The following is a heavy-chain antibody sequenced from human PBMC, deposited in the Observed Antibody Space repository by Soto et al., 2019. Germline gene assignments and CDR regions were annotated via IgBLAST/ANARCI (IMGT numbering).Heavy chain of an antibody. V-gene: IGHV3-15*07. CDR2: IISKSEGGRT. Sequence: EVQLVESGGGLVEPGGSLRLSCAASGFTFSNAWLIWVRQVPGKGLEWVGRIISKSEGGRTDYAAPVKGRCTVSRDDSRNTLCLEMRSLTTEGTGISYCATLYEAVTGRRVFDYWGRGALVTVSS. J-gene: IGHJ4*02. CDR3: ATLYEAVTGRRVFDY. CDR1: GFTFSNAW. D-gene: IGHD6-19*01.